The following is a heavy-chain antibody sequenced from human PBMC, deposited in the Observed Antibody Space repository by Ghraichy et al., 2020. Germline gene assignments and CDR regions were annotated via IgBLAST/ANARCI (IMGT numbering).Heavy chain of an antibody. CDR2: VSGTGGTT. CDR3: ASERQYYYDSGGCFQY. V-gene: IGHV3-23*01. CDR1: GFTFSSYA. J-gene: IGHJ1*01. Sequence: GGSLRLSCAASGFTFSSYAMTWVRQAPGKGLEWVSAVSGTGGTTYYADSVKGRFTIARDNSKRTLYLQMNSLRADDTAVYYCASERQYYYDSGGCFQYWGQGTLVTVSS. D-gene: IGHD3-22*01.